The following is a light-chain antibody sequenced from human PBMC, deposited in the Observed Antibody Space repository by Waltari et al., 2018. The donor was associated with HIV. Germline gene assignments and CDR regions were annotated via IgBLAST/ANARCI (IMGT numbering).Light chain of an antibody. V-gene: IGLV1-40*01. Sequence: QSVLTQSPSVSGAPGPRVPISCTGSSANIGATCDVHWYQQLPGTAPKLLVYGNRNRPSGVPDRFSASKSGTSASLAITGLQAEDEADYYCQSYDNSLSGSVLFGGGTKVTVL. J-gene: IGLJ2*01. CDR2: GNR. CDR1: SANIGATCD. CDR3: QSYDNSLSGSVL.